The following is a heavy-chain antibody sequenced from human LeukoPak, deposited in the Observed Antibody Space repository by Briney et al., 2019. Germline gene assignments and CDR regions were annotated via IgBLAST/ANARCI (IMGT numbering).Heavy chain of an antibody. J-gene: IGHJ4*02. V-gene: IGHV3-7*01. CDR3: ARDLGWLQDF. D-gene: IGHD5-24*01. CDR1: RFTFSSYW. Sequence: PGGSLRLSCAASRFTFSSYWMSWVRQAPGKGLEWVANIKQDGSEKYYVDSVKGRFTISRDNAKNSLYLQMNSLRAEDTAVYYCARDLGWLQDFWGQGTLVTVSS. CDR2: IKQDGSEK.